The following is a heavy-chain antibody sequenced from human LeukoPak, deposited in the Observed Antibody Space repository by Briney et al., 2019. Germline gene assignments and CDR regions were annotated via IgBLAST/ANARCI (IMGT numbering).Heavy chain of an antibody. V-gene: IGHV4-34*01. CDR2: IYHSGST. D-gene: IGHD5-24*01. J-gene: IGHJ6*03. CDR1: GGSFSGYY. CDR3: ARMAPYYYYYYMDV. Sequence: SETLSLTSAVYGGSFSGYYWSWIRQPPGKVLEWIGSIYHSGSTYYNQSLKNRVTISVYTSKNQFSLTLSSVTAADTAVYYCARMAPYYYYYYMDVWGKGTTVTVSS.